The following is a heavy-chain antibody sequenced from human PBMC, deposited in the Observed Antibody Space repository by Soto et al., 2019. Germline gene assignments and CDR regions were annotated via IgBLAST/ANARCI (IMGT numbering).Heavy chain of an antibody. V-gene: IGHV3-23*01. Sequence: EVQLLESGGGLVRPGGSLRLSCAASGFTFSSYAMSWVRQAPGKGLEWVSTISGSDGRTYSTDSVKGRFTISRDNSRNTAYLQMNSLRVEDTAVYYCAKGVSQYTPLALFDYWGRGXLVTVSS. CDR2: ISGSDGRT. CDR3: AKGVSQYTPLALFDY. CDR1: GFTFSSYA. D-gene: IGHD5-18*01. J-gene: IGHJ4*02.